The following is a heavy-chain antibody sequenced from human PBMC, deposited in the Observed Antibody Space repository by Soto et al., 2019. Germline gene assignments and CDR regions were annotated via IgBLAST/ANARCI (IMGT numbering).Heavy chain of an antibody. CDR3: ARLPMGSSWGWWWFDY. Sequence: QVQLQESGPGLVKPSGTLSLTCAVSGGSISSSNWWSWVRQPPGKGLEWIGEIYHSGSTNYNPSLKSRVTISVDKSNNQFSLKLSSVTAADTAVYYCARLPMGSSWGWWWFDYWGQGTLVTVSS. V-gene: IGHV4-4*02. CDR2: IYHSGST. J-gene: IGHJ4*02. CDR1: GGSISSSNW. D-gene: IGHD2-21*01.